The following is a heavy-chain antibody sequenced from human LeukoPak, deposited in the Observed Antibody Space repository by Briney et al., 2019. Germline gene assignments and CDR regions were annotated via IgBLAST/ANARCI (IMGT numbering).Heavy chain of an antibody. J-gene: IGHJ4*02. V-gene: IGHV1-69*05. CDR2: IIPIFGTA. CDR1: GGTFSSYA. Sequence: SVKVSCKASGGTFSSYAISWVRQVPGQGLEWMGGIIPIFGTANYAQKFQGRVTITTDESTSTAYMELSSLRSEDTAVYYCAIATGMVRGVIIIKDPFDYWGQGTLVTVSS. CDR3: AIATGMVRGVIIIKDPFDY. D-gene: IGHD3-10*01.